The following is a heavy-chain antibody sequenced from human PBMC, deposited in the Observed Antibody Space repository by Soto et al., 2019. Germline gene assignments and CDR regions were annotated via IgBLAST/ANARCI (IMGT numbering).Heavy chain of an antibody. CDR3: ARGSPHLLPSWFDP. CDR1: GGTFSSYA. CDR2: IIPIFGTA. Sequence: GASVKVSCKASGGTFSSYAISWVRQAPGQGLEWMGGIIPIFGTANYAQKFQGRVTITADKSTSTAYMELSSLRSEDTAVYYCARGSPHLLPSWFDPWGQGTLVTVSS. J-gene: IGHJ5*02. V-gene: IGHV1-69*06.